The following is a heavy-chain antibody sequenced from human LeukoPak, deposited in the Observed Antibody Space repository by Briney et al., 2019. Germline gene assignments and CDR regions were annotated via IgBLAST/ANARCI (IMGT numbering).Heavy chain of an antibody. Sequence: TLSLTCTVSGGSISSGSYYWSWIRQPAGKGLEWIGRIYTSGSTNYNPSLKSRVTISVDTSKNQFSLKLSSVTAADTAVYYCARLAVGATSGLYYYYMDVWGKGTTVTISS. V-gene: IGHV4-61*02. CDR1: GGSISSGSYY. CDR3: ARLAVGATSGLYYYYMDV. J-gene: IGHJ6*03. CDR2: IYTSGST. D-gene: IGHD1-26*01.